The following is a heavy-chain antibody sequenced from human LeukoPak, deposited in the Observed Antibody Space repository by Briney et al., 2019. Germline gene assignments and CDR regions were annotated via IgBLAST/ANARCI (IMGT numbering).Heavy chain of an antibody. CDR1: GFSVNNNY. J-gene: IGHJ4*02. D-gene: IGHD3-3*01. CDR3: AKESGYYHY. V-gene: IGHV3-53*01. CDR2: IYGGGDT. Sequence: PGGPLRLSCAASGFSVNNNYVNWVRQAPGKGLEWVSIIYGGGDTSYADSVKGRFTISRDNSKNTVYLQMNSLRAEDTALYYCAKESGYYHYWGQGTQVTVSS.